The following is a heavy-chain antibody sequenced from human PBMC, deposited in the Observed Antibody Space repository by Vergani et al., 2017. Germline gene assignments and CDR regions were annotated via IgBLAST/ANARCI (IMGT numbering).Heavy chain of an antibody. CDR1: GGSFSGYY. D-gene: IGHD2-15*01. V-gene: IGHV4-34*01. Sequence: QVQLQQWGAGLLKPSETLSLTCAVYGGSFSGYYWSWIRQPPGKGLEWIGEINHSGSTNYNPSLKSRVTISVDTSKNQFSLKLSSVTAADTAVYYCASLYCSGGSCYPGAFDIWGQGTMVTVSS. CDR2: INHSGST. J-gene: IGHJ3*02. CDR3: ASLYCSGGSCYPGAFDI.